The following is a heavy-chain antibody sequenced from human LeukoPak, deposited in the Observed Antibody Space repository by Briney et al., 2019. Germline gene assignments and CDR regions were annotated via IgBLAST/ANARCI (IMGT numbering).Heavy chain of an antibody. CDR1: GDSISSNNYY. D-gene: IGHD3-10*01. CDR3: ARDSEGSGL. V-gene: IGHV4-39*07. Sequence: SETLSLTCTVSGDSISSNNYYWGWIRQPPGKGLEWIGSIYYSGSTYYNPSLKSRVTISVDTSKNQFSLKLSSVTAADTAVYYCARDSEGSGLWGQGTMVTVSS. CDR2: IYYSGST. J-gene: IGHJ3*01.